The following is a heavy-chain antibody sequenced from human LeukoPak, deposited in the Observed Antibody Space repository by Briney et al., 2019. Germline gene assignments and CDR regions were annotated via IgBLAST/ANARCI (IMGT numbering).Heavy chain of an antibody. D-gene: IGHD2-2*03. CDR3: ARDALGIVVVPAAIRAFDI. V-gene: IGHV4-34*01. CDR1: GGSFSGYY. Sequence: SETLSLTCAVYGGSFSGYYWSWIRQPPGKGLEWIGEINHSGSTNYNPSLKSRVTTSVDTSKNQFSLKLSSVTAADTAVYYCARDALGIVVVPAAIRAFDIWGQGTMVTVSS. J-gene: IGHJ3*02. CDR2: INHSGST.